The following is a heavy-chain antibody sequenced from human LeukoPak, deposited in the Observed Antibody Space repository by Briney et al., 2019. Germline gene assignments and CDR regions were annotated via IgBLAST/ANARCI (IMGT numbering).Heavy chain of an antibody. Sequence: SETLSLTCTVSGGSISSYYWSWIRQPPGKGLEWIGSIYYSGSTYYNLSLKSRVTISVDTSKNQFSLKLSSVTAADTAVYYCARPNGGDYFDYWGQGTLVTVSS. CDR3: ARPNGGDYFDY. CDR2: IYYSGST. V-gene: IGHV4-39*01. D-gene: IGHD2-8*01. J-gene: IGHJ4*02. CDR1: GGSISSYY.